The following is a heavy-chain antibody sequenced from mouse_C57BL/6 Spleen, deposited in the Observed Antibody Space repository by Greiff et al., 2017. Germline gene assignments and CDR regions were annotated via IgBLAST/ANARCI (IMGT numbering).Heavy chain of an antibody. CDR3: ARTRILGRRDLDY. Sequence: VKLMESGAELAKPGASVKLSCKASGYTFTSYWMHWVKQRPGQGLEWIGYINPSSGYTKSNQKFKDKATLTADKSSSTAYMQLSSLTYEDSAVYYCARTRILGRRDLDYWGQGTTLTVSS. V-gene: IGHV1-7*01. D-gene: IGHD4-1*01. CDR1: GYTFTSYW. CDR2: INPSSGYT. J-gene: IGHJ2*01.